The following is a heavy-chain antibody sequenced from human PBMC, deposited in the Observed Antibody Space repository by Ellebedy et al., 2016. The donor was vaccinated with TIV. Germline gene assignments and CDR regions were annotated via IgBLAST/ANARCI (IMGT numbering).Heavy chain of an antibody. V-gene: IGHV3-74*01. Sequence: GGSLRLSCAASGFRFSTYAMSWVRQAPGKGLVWVSRISPDGSTINYADSVQGRFTISRDNAKNTVYLQMNSLRVDDTAVYYCATGRDCGGYRCDGFPYYGMDVWGQGATVTASS. CDR3: ATGRDCGGYRCDGFPYYGMDV. CDR1: GFRFSTYA. D-gene: IGHD2-21*01. CDR2: ISPDGSTI. J-gene: IGHJ6*02.